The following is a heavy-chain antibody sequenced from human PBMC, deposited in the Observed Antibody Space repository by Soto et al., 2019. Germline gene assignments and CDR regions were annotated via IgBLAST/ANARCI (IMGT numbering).Heavy chain of an antibody. V-gene: IGHV3-11*01. D-gene: IGHD3-16*01. CDR2: ISSGVSTI. Sequence: GGSLRFSYVASGFTFSDYYMRWIRQAQGKGLKSVSYISSGVSTIYYEGAVKGGFTILRSNSKNTRYREMNTLSTEDTALYTSAKGPLGRAYDLGNWGQRTLVTVSS. CDR1: GFTFSDYY. CDR3: AKGPLGRAYDLGN. J-gene: IGHJ4*02.